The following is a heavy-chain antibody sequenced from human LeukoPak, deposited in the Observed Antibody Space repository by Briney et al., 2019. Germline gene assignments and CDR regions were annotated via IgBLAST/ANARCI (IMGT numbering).Heavy chain of an antibody. CDR1: GFTVSRNY. D-gene: IGHD1-26*01. Sequence: GGSLRLSCAASGFTVSRNYMTWVRQAPGKGLEWVSVIYIDSSTYYGDSVKGRFTISRDNSKNTLYLQMNSLRVEDTAVYYCAREGSGSLDYWGQGTLVTVSS. CDR3: AREGSGSLDY. CDR2: IYIDSST. J-gene: IGHJ4*02. V-gene: IGHV3-53*01.